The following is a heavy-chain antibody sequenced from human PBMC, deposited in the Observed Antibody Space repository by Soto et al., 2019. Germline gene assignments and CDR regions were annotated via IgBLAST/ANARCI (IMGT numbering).Heavy chain of an antibody. CDR1: GFTFDDYA. CDR2: ISWNSGSI. J-gene: IGHJ4*02. Sequence: EVQLVESGGGLVQSGRSLRLSCAASGFTFDDYAMHWVRQAPGKGLEWVSSISWNSGSIAYADSVKGRFTISRDIAKNSLFLQMSSLRPEDTAWYYCAKALDYDSSGYYYFDYWGQGTLVTVSS. V-gene: IGHV3-9*01. CDR3: AKALDYDSSGYYYFDY. D-gene: IGHD3-22*01.